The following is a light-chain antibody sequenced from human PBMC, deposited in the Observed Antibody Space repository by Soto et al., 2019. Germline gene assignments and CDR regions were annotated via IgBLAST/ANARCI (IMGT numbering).Light chain of an antibody. V-gene: IGKV3-20*01. Sequence: EIVLTQSPGTLSLSPGERATLSCRASQSVSSNYLAWFQQKPGQAPRLLIYDVSVRATGIPDRFSGSGSGTDFTLTISRLEPEDFAVYYCQQHGSSIRTFGQGTKVEIK. J-gene: IGKJ1*01. CDR1: QSVSSNY. CDR2: DVS. CDR3: QQHGSSIRT.